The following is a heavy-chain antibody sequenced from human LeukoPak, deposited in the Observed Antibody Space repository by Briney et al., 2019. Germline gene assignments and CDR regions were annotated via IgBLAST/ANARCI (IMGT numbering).Heavy chain of an antibody. V-gene: IGHV3-30*04. Sequence: GGSLRLSCAASGFTFSSYAMHWVRQAPGKGLEWVAVISYDGSNKYYADSVKGRFTVSRDNSKNTLYLQMNSLRAEDTAVYYCARGLYNWNDGYYFDYWGQGTLVTVSS. CDR2: ISYDGSNK. D-gene: IGHD1-1*01. J-gene: IGHJ4*02. CDR1: GFTFSSYA. CDR3: ARGLYNWNDGYYFDY.